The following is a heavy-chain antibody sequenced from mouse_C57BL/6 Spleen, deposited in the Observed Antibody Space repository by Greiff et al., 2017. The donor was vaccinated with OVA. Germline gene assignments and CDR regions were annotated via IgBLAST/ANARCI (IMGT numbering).Heavy chain of an antibody. V-gene: IGHV1-18*01. Sequence: VQLQQSGPELVKPGASVKIPCKASGYTFTDYNMDWVKQSHGKSLEWIGDINPNNGGTIYNQKFKGKATLTVDKSSSTAYMELRSLTSEDTAVYYGARRGITTVVAYYYAMDYWGQGTSVTVSS. J-gene: IGHJ4*01. D-gene: IGHD1-1*01. CDR2: INPNNGGT. CDR3: ARRGITTVVAYYYAMDY. CDR1: GYTFTDYN.